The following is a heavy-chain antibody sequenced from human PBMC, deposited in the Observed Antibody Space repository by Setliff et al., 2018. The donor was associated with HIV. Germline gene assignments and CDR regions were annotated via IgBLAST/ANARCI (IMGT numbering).Heavy chain of an antibody. Sequence: SETLSLTCSVSDGSISSHYWNWVRQPPGKGLEWIGYIHYIGSTNYNPSLQSRVTISIDTSKTQFSLKLTSVTTADTAVYYCARSPLYSGYERYYFDYRGQGTLVTVSS. J-gene: IGHJ4*02. CDR2: IHYIGST. V-gene: IGHV4-59*11. CDR1: DGSISSHY. CDR3: ARSPLYSGYERYYFDY. D-gene: IGHD5-12*01.